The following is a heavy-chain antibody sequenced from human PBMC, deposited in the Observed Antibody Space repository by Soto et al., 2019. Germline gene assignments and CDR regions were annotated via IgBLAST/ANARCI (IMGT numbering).Heavy chain of an antibody. D-gene: IGHD3-22*01. Sequence: GESLKISCKASGYSFTVYWIGWVRQMPGKGLEWMGTIYPGDSETSYSPSFQGQVTISADKSISTAYLQWSSLKASDTAMYYCARPAADSSGYYFVFDYWGQGTLVTVSS. CDR3: ARPAADSSGYYFVFDY. V-gene: IGHV5-51*01. J-gene: IGHJ4*02. CDR2: IYPGDSET. CDR1: GYSFTVYW.